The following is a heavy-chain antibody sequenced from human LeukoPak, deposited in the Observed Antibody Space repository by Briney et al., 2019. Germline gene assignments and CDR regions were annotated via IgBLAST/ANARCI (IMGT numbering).Heavy chain of an antibody. Sequence: GASVKVSCKASGYTFTSYGISWVRQAPGQGLEWMGWISAYNGNTNYAQKLQGRVTMTTDTSTSTAYMELRSLRSDDTAVYYCARRIIVVVPYYFDYWGQGTLVTVSS. D-gene: IGHD2-2*01. CDR3: ARRIIVVVPYYFDY. J-gene: IGHJ4*02. CDR1: GYTFTSYG. CDR2: ISAYNGNT. V-gene: IGHV1-18*01.